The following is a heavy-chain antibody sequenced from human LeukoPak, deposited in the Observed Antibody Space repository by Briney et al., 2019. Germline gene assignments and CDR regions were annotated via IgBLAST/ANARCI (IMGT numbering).Heavy chain of an antibody. CDR2: VRDDGRST. D-gene: IGHD5-12*01. Sequence: GGSLRLSCAASGFTFSSYVMGWVRQAPGKGLEWVSAVRDDGRSTYYADSVKGRFTISRDNSKNTLYLQMNSLRAEDTAVYFCAKADGYSGFDHFDYWGQGTLVTVSS. CDR1: GFTFSSYV. V-gene: IGHV3-23*01. J-gene: IGHJ4*02. CDR3: AKADGYSGFDHFDY.